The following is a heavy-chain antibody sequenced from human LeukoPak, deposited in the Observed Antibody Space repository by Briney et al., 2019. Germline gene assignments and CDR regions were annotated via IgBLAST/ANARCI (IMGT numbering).Heavy chain of an antibody. D-gene: IGHD2-15*01. CDR1: GYTFTGYY. CDR3: ARAGRYCSGGSCYSIDY. Sequence: ASVKVSCKASGYTFTGYYMHWVRQAPGQGLEWMGWISAYNGNTNYAQKLQGRVTMTTDTSTSTAYMELRSLRSDDTAVYYCARAGRYCSGGSCYSIDYWGQGTLVTVSS. V-gene: IGHV1-18*04. CDR2: ISAYNGNT. J-gene: IGHJ4*02.